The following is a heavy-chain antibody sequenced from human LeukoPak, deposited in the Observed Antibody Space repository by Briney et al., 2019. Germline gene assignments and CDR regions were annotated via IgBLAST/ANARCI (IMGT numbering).Heavy chain of an antibody. V-gene: IGHV4-31*03. Sequence: SQTLSLTCTVSGGSISSGGYYWSWIRQHPGKGLEWIGYIYFSGSTYYNPSLKSRVNISVDTSKNQFSLKLSSVTAADTAVYYCVSDRSGWYFDPWGRGTLVTVSS. CDR2: IYFSGST. J-gene: IGHJ2*01. CDR1: GGSISSGGYY. CDR3: VSDRSGWYFDP.